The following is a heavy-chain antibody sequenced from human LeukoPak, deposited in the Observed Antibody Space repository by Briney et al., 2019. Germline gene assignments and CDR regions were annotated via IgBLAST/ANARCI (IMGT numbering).Heavy chain of an antibody. Sequence: GGSLTLSCAASGFTFSSYSMNWVRQAPGKGLEWVSSISSSSSYIYYADSVKGRFTISRDNAKNSLYLQMNSLRAEDTAVYYCARAAGGNYYYMDVWGKGTTVTVSS. D-gene: IGHD3-16*01. CDR1: GFTFSSYS. J-gene: IGHJ6*03. CDR3: ARAAGGNYYYMDV. CDR2: ISSSSSYI. V-gene: IGHV3-21*01.